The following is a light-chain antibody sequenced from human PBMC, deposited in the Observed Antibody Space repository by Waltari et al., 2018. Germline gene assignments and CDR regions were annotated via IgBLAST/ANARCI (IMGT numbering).Light chain of an antibody. CDR2: AAS. Sequence: IQLTQSPSSLSASVGDRVPITCRASQDITNYLAWYQQEPGKPPKLLIYAASTLQSGVPSRFSGSQSGTDFTLTISTLQPEDFATYYCQQLDTYPLTFGGGTKVEIK. V-gene: IGKV1-9*01. CDR1: QDITNY. J-gene: IGKJ4*01. CDR3: QQLDTYPLT.